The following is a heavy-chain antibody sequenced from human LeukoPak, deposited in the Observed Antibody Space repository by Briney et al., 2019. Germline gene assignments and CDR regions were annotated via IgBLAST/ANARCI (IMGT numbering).Heavy chain of an antibody. CDR3: ARDNYDFWSGYSRGEYYMDV. D-gene: IGHD3-3*01. V-gene: IGHV1-69*05. CDR2: IIPIFGTA. Sequence: SVKVSCKASGGTFSSYAISWVRQAPGQGLEWMGGIIPIFGTANYAQKFQGRVTITTDESTSTAYMELSSLRSEDTAVYYCARDNYDFWSGYSRGEYYMDVWGKGTTVTVSS. J-gene: IGHJ6*03. CDR1: GGTFSSYA.